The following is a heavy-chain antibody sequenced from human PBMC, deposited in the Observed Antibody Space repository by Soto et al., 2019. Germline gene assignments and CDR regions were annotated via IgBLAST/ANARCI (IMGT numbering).Heavy chain of an antibody. CDR1: GFTFSTSA. CDR3: AASAVVAAHY. CDR2: ISQSGDST. Sequence: PGGSLRLSCAASGFTFSTSAMGWVRQAPGKGLERVSAISQSGDSTYYADSVKGRFTISRDISKNTLFLQMNSLRAEDTAVYYCAASAVVAAHYWGQGALVTVSS. V-gene: IGHV3-23*01. J-gene: IGHJ4*02. D-gene: IGHD2-15*01.